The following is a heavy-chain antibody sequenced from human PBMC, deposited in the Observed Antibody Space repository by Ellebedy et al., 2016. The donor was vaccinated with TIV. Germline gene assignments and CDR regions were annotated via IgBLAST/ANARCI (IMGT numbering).Heavy chain of an antibody. Sequence: GESLKISFEASGIIFSSYWMHWVRQAPGKGLLWVSRINSDGSSTTYADSVKGRFTISRDNAKNTVYLQMNSLRLEDTAVYYCATERSGSYYNYWGQGTLVTVSS. CDR1: GIIFSSYW. J-gene: IGHJ4*02. V-gene: IGHV3-74*03. CDR3: ATERSGSYYNY. CDR2: INSDGSST. D-gene: IGHD1-26*01.